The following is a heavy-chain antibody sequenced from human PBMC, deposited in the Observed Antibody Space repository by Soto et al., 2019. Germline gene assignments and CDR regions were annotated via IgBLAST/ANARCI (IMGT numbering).Heavy chain of an antibody. Sequence: TSETLSLTCTVSGGSISSYYWSWIRQPPGKGLEWIGYIYYSGSTNYNPSLKSRVTISVDTSKNQFSLKLSSVTAADTAVYYCARVGGTGRYGDYVGYYYYYGMDVWGQGTTVTVSS. D-gene: IGHD4-17*01. CDR3: ARVGGTGRYGDYVGYYYYYGMDV. J-gene: IGHJ6*02. CDR2: IYYSGST. CDR1: GGSISSYY. V-gene: IGHV4-59*01.